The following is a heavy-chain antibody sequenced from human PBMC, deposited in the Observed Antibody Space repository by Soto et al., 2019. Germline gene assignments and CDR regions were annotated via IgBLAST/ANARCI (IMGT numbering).Heavy chain of an antibody. CDR3: ARVGGGYDQKYYYYGMDV. J-gene: IGHJ6*04. V-gene: IGHV4-59*01. D-gene: IGHD5-12*01. CDR2: IYYSGST. Sequence: SETLSLTCTVSGGSISSYYWSWIRQPPGKGLEWIGYIYYSGSTNYNPSLKSRVTISVDTSKNQFSLKLSSVTAADTAVYYCARVGGGYDQKYYYYGMDVWGKGTTVTVSS. CDR1: GGSISSYY.